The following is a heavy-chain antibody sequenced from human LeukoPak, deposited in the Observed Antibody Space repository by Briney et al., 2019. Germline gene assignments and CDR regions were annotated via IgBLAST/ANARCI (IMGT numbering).Heavy chain of an antibody. CDR2: INTDGSGT. Sequence: GGSLRLSCAASRFTFSSYWMHWVRQAPGKGLVWVSRINTDGSGTSYADSVKGRFTISRDNAKNSLYLQMNSLRAEDTAVYYCVRGNPFGGYWGQGTLVTVSS. CDR1: RFTFSSYW. V-gene: IGHV3-74*01. CDR3: VRGNPFGGY. J-gene: IGHJ4*02. D-gene: IGHD3-16*01.